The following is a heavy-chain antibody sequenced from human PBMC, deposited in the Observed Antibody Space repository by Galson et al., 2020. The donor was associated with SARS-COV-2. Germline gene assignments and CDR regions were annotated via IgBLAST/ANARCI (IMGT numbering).Heavy chain of an antibody. D-gene: IGHD4-17*01. CDR3: ARDMSIPYGDVEVEYYYYGMDV. J-gene: IGHJ6*02. CDR2: IWYDGSNK. V-gene: IGHV3-33*01. CDR1: GFTFSSYG. Sequence: QAGGSLRLSCAASGFTFSSYGMHWVRQAPGKGLEWVAVIWYDGSNKYYADSVKGRFTISRDNSKNTLYLQMNSLRAEDTAVYYCARDMSIPYGDVEVEYYYYGMDVWGQGTTVTVSS.